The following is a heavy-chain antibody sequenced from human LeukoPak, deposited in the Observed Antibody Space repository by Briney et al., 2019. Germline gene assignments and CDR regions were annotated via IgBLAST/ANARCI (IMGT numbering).Heavy chain of an antibody. Sequence: GGSLRLSCAASGFTFDDYAMHWVRHAPGKGLEWVSGISWNSGSIVYADSVKGRFTISRDNAKNSLYLQMNSLRAEDMALYYCAKDITRRLAVFSDWGQGTLVTVSS. J-gene: IGHJ4*02. V-gene: IGHV3-9*03. D-gene: IGHD3-9*01. CDR1: GFTFDDYA. CDR3: AKDITRRLAVFSD. CDR2: ISWNSGSI.